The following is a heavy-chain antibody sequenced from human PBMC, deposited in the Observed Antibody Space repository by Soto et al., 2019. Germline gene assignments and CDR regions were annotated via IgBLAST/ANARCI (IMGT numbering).Heavy chain of an antibody. J-gene: IGHJ4*02. V-gene: IGHV4-59*01. Sequence: KTSETLSLTCTVSGGFISSYYWSWIRQPPGKGLEWIGYIYYSGSTNYNPSLKIRVTISVDTSKDQFSLKLSAVTAADTAVYYCASSGWYPGYFDYWGQGTLVTVYS. D-gene: IGHD6-19*01. CDR1: GGFISSYY. CDR3: ASSGWYPGYFDY. CDR2: IYYSGST.